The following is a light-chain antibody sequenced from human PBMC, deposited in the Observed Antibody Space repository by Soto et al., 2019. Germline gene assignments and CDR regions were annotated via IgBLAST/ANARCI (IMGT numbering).Light chain of an antibody. CDR2: SAS. J-gene: IGKJ1*01. Sequence: EIVLTQSPGTLSLSPGERATLSCRASQSVDSSYLAWYQQKPGQAPRLLIYSASSRATGIPDRFSGSGSGTDFTLTISRLEPEDFAVYYCQQRSNWPWTFGQGTKVEIK. CDR3: QQRSNWPWT. CDR1: QSVDSSY. V-gene: IGKV3D-20*02.